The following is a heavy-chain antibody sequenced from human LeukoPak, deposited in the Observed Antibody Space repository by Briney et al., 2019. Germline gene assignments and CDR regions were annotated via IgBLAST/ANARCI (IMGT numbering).Heavy chain of an antibody. D-gene: IGHD3-10*01. CDR3: AKDGYGSGGRWFDP. Sequence: GGSLRLSCTASGLSLNSYAMSWVRQVPGKGLEWVSASSSSDDGKWYAESVRGRFTISRDTSKNTVYLQMNSLRAEDAGVYFCAKDGYGSGGRWFDPWGRGTLVTVSS. CDR2: SSSSDDGK. J-gene: IGHJ5*02. CDR1: GLSLNSYA. V-gene: IGHV3-23*01.